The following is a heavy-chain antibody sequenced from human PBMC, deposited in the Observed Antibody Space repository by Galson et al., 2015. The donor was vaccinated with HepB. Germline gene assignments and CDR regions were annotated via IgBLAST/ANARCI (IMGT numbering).Heavy chain of an antibody. J-gene: IGHJ6*02. CDR1: GFTFTSYA. V-gene: IGHV3-30-3*01. D-gene: IGHD3-9*01. CDR3: AREGAVLRYFDGGYGMDV. Sequence: SQRLSCAASGFTFTSYAMHWVRQAPGKGLEWVAVISYDGSNKYYADSVKGRFTISRDNSKNTLYLQRNSLRAKDTAVYYCAREGAVLRYFDGGYGMDVWGQGTTVTVSS. CDR2: ISYDGSNK.